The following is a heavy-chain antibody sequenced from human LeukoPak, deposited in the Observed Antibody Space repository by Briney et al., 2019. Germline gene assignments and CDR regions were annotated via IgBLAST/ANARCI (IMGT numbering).Heavy chain of an antibody. CDR2: ISSSGSTI. V-gene: IGHV3-48*03. J-gene: IGHJ6*04. CDR3: AELGITMIGGV. D-gene: IGHD3-10*02. CDR1: GFTFSSYE. Sequence: PGGSLRLSCAASGFTFSSYEMNWVRQAPGTGLEWASYISSSGSTIYYADSVKGRFTISRDNAKNSLYLQMNSLRAEDTAVYYCAELGITMIGGVWGKGTTVTIAS.